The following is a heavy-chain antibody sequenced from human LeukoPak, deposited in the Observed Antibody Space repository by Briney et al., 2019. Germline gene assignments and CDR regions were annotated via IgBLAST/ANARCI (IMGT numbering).Heavy chain of an antibody. CDR2: IYYSGST. D-gene: IGHD6-19*01. J-gene: IGHJ4*02. V-gene: IGHV4-39*07. CDR3: ARDSAVAGQFDY. CDR1: GGSISSSSYY. Sequence: PSETLSLTCTVSGGSISSSSYYWGWIRQPPGKGLEWIGSIYYSGSTYYNPSLKSRVTISVDTSKNQFSLKLSSVTAADTAVYYCARDSAVAGQFDYWGQGTLVTVSS.